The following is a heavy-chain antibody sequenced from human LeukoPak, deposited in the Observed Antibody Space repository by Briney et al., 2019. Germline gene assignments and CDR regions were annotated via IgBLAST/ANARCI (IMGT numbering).Heavy chain of an antibody. Sequence: GASVTVSFKASGGIFRNYAISWVRQAPGQGLEWMGGIIPLFGRAEYAQRFQGRVTITADESTSTAYLELSILRSEDTAVYYCASPKEHSDYYFDDWGQGTLVTVSS. J-gene: IGHJ4*02. CDR1: GGIFRNYA. CDR2: IIPLFGRA. V-gene: IGHV1-69*13. D-gene: IGHD4-11*01. CDR3: ASPKEHSDYYFDD.